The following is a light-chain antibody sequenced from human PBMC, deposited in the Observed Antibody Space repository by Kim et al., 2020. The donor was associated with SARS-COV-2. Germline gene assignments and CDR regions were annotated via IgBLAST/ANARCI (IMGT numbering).Light chain of an antibody. Sequence: DIQMTQSPSTLSASVGDRVTITCRASQSISSCLYWYQQKPGKAPKLLIYKASSLESGVPSRFSGSGSGTEFTLTISSLQPDDFATYSCQHNNSIPGTFGPGTPVDIK. CDR2: KAS. CDR3: QHNNSIPGT. V-gene: IGKV1-5*03. CDR1: QSISSC. J-gene: IGKJ1*01.